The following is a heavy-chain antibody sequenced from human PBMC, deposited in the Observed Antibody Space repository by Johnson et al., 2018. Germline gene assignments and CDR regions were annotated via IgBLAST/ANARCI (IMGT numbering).Heavy chain of an antibody. V-gene: IGHV3-33*01. CDR1: GFTFSSYG. D-gene: IGHD5-18*01. Sequence: QVQLVQSGGGVVQPGRSLRLSCAASGFTFSSYGMHGVRQAPGKGLEWVAVIWYDGSNKYYADSVKGRFTISSDHSKNTLYLQMNSLRAEDTAVYYCARARSWGIQLYYDYYGMDVWGQGTTVTVSS. CDR2: IWYDGSNK. J-gene: IGHJ6*02. CDR3: ARARSWGIQLYYDYYGMDV.